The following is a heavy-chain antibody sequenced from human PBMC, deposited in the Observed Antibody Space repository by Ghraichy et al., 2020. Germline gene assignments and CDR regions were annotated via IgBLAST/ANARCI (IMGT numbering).Heavy chain of an antibody. V-gene: IGHV4-61*02. CDR3: ARSFDDILTGYQYYYFDH. D-gene: IGHD3-9*01. J-gene: IGHJ4*02. CDR2: IYTSGST. CDR1: GGSISSGSYY. Sequence: SETLSLTCTVSGGSISSGSYYWTWIRQPAGKGLEWIGRIYTSGSTNYNASLKSRVTISLDTSKNQFSLNLSSVTAADTAMYYCARSFDDILTGYQYYYFDHWGQGTLVTVSS.